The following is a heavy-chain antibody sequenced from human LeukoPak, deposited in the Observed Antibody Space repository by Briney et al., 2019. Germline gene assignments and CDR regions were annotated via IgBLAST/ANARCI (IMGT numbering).Heavy chain of an antibody. Sequence: PSETLSLTCSVSGGSISNFYWSWIRQPAGKGLEWIGRIYTSGTTNYNPSLKSRVTMSVDTSKNQISLRLSSVTAADTAVYYCARGGTVFGVLTHWGQGTLATVSS. CDR1: GGSISNFY. D-gene: IGHD3-3*01. J-gene: IGHJ4*02. CDR2: IYTSGTT. CDR3: ARGGTVFGVLTH. V-gene: IGHV4-4*07.